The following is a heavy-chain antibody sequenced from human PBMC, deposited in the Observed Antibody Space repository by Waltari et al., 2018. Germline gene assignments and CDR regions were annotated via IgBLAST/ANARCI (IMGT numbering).Heavy chain of an antibody. Sequence: QMQLQQWGAGLLKPSETLSLTCAVYGGSFSGYYWSWIRQPPGKGLEWIGEINHSGSTNYNPSLKSRVTISVDTSKNQFSLKLSSVTAADTAVYYCASYRGGYNWYYFDYWGQGTLVTVSS. CDR3: ASYRGGYNWYYFDY. J-gene: IGHJ4*02. CDR1: GGSFSGYY. D-gene: IGHD1-1*01. V-gene: IGHV4-34*01. CDR2: INHSGST.